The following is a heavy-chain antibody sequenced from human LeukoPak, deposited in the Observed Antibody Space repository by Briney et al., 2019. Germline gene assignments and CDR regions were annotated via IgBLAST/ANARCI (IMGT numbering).Heavy chain of an antibody. Sequence: GGSLRLSCAASGFTFSSYEMNWVRQAPGKGLEWVSYISSRGTTIYYADSVKGRFTISRDNAKHSLYLQMNSLRAEDTAVYYCARLAAAGFDYWGQGTLVTVSS. J-gene: IGHJ4*02. CDR2: ISSRGTTI. V-gene: IGHV3-48*03. D-gene: IGHD6-13*01. CDR3: ARLAAAGFDY. CDR1: GFTFSSYE.